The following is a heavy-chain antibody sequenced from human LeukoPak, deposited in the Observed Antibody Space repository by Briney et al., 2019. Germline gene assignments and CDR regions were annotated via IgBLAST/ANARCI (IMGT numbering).Heavy chain of an antibody. CDR3: ARGRITMVRGAVDY. D-gene: IGHD3-10*01. CDR1: GGSFSGYY. V-gene: IGHV4-34*01. CDR2: INHSGST. Sequence: SQTLSLTCAVYGGSFSGYYWSWIRQPPGKGLEWIGEINHSGSTNYNPSLKSRVNISVDTSKNQFSLKLTSVTAADTAVYYCARGRITMVRGAVDYWGQGTLVTVSS. J-gene: IGHJ4*02.